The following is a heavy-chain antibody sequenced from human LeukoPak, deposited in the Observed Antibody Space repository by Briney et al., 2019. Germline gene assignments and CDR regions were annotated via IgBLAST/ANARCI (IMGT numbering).Heavy chain of an antibody. V-gene: IGHV3-9*01. CDR3: AKRLSLNLYSSGSHDAFDI. CDR2: ISWNSGSI. J-gene: IGHJ3*02. D-gene: IGHD6-19*01. Sequence: SSNGYYWGWIRQSPGKGLEWVSGISWNSGSIGYADSVKGRFTISRDNAKNSLYLQMNSLRAEDTAVYYCAKRLSLNLYSSGSHDAFDIWGQGTMVTVSS. CDR1: SSNGYY.